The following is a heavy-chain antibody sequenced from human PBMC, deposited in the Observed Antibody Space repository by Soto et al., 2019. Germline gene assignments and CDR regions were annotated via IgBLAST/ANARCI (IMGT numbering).Heavy chain of an antibody. Sequence: ASVKVSCKASGYTFTSYGISWVRQAPGQGLEWMGWISAYNGNTNYAQKLQGRVTMTTDTSTSTAYMELRSLRSDDTAVYYCARDGGDLTYYYYYGMDAWGQGTTVTVSS. D-gene: IGHD2-21*02. CDR2: ISAYNGNT. J-gene: IGHJ6*02. CDR1: GYTFTSYG. CDR3: ARDGGDLTYYYYYGMDA. V-gene: IGHV1-18*01.